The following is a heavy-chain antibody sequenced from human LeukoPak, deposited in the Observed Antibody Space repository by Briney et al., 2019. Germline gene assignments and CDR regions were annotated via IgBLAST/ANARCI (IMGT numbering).Heavy chain of an antibody. V-gene: IGHV3-53*01. D-gene: IGHD3-3*01. CDR3: ARGLFTIFGSTGAFDI. J-gene: IGHJ3*02. Sequence: PGGSLRLSCAASGFTVSSNYMSWVRQAPGKGLEWVSVIYSGGSTYYADSVKGRFTISRDNSKNTLYLQMNSLRAEDTAVYYCARGLFTIFGSTGAFDIWGQGTMVTVSS. CDR1: GFTVSSNY. CDR2: IYSGGST.